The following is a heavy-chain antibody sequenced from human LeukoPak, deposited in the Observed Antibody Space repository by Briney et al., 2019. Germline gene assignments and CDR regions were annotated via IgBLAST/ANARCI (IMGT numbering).Heavy chain of an antibody. D-gene: IGHD3-22*01. Sequence: PGGSLRLSCAASGFTFSSYAMSWVRQAPGKGLEWVSAISGSGGSTYYADSVKGRFTISRDNSKNTLYLQMNSLRAEGTAVYYCAKDRGYYDSSGIDYWGQGTLVTVSS. CDR1: GFTFSSYA. CDR3: AKDRGYYDSSGIDY. J-gene: IGHJ4*02. CDR2: ISGSGGST. V-gene: IGHV3-23*01.